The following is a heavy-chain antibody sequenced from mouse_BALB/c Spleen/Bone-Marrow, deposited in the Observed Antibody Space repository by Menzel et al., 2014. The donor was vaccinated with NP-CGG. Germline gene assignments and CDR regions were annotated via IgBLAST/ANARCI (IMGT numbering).Heavy chain of an antibody. CDR3: VRDHPHYYGSSSHAMDY. V-gene: IGHV2-9-2*01. J-gene: IGHJ4*01. Sequence: QVQLQQSGPGLVAPSQSLSITRTVSGFSLTSYDISWIRQPPGKGLEWLGVIWTGGGTNYNSAFMSRLSISKDNSKSQAFLKMNSLQTDDTAIYYCVRDHPHYYGSSSHAMDYWGQGTSVTVPS. D-gene: IGHD1-1*01. CDR1: GFSLTSYD. CDR2: IWTGGGT.